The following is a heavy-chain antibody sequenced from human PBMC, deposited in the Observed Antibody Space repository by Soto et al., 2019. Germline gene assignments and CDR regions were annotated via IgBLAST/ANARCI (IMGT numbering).Heavy chain of an antibody. Sequence: SVPQSLTCTVSGGSSRGYYGSWIRQPPGKGLEWIGYMYYSGSTNYNPSLKSRVTMSADTSKNQLSLKLRSVTAADTAVYYCARETYGDYVGYFDPWGQGIQVTVSS. D-gene: IGHD4-17*01. J-gene: IGHJ5*02. CDR1: GGSSRGYY. CDR2: MYYSGST. CDR3: ARETYGDYVGYFDP. V-gene: IGHV4-59*01.